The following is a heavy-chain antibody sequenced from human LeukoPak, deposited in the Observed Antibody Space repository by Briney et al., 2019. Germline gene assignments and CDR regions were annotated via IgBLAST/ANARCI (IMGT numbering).Heavy chain of an antibody. CDR2: IYSGGST. Sequence: GGSLRLSCVASGFNFNTHWMSWVRQAPGKGLEWVSVIYSGGSTYYADSVKGRFTISRHNSKNTLYLQMNSLRAEDTAVYYCARNYYYYYGMDVWGQGTTVTVSS. J-gene: IGHJ6*02. CDR1: GFNFNTHW. V-gene: IGHV3-53*04. CDR3: ARNYYYYYGMDV.